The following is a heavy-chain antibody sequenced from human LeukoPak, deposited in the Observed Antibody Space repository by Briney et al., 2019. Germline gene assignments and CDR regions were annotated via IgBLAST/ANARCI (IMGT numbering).Heavy chain of an antibody. D-gene: IGHD3-22*01. Sequence: GASVKVSCKVSGYTLTELSMHWVRQAPGKGLEWMGGFDPEDGETIYAQKFQGRVTMTEDTSTDTAYMELGSLRSEDTAVYYCATESPSLDYYDSSGFDYWGQGTLVTVSS. CDR2: FDPEDGET. CDR1: GYTLTELS. J-gene: IGHJ4*02. V-gene: IGHV1-24*01. CDR3: ATESPSLDYYDSSGFDY.